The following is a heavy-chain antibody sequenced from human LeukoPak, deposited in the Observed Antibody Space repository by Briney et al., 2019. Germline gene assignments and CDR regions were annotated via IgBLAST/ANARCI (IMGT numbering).Heavy chain of an antibody. Sequence: PGGSLRLSCAASGFTFSSYAMHWVRQAPGKGLEWVAVISYDGSNKYYADSVKGRFTISRDNSKNTLYLQMNSLRAEDTTVYYCAREGYSYAFAYWGQGTLVTVSS. J-gene: IGHJ4*02. CDR1: GFTFSSYA. CDR2: ISYDGSNK. V-gene: IGHV3-30-3*01. D-gene: IGHD5-18*01. CDR3: AREGYSYAFAY.